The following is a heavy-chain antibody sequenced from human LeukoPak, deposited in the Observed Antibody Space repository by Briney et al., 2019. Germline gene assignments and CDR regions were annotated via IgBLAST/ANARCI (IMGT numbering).Heavy chain of an antibody. CDR2: IYYSGST. CDR3: ARGGYYGSGNDFRFDP. Sequence: SETLSLTCTVSGGSISSYYWSWIRQPPGKGLEWIGYIYYSGSTNYKPSLKSRVTISVDTSKNQFSLKLSSVTAADTAVYYCARGGYYGSGNDFRFDPWGQGTLVTVSA. D-gene: IGHD3-10*01. J-gene: IGHJ5*02. V-gene: IGHV4-59*01. CDR1: GGSISSYY.